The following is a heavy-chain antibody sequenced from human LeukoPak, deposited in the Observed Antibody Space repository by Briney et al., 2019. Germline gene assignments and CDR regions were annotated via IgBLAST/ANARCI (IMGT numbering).Heavy chain of an antibody. CDR3: TTGGPYYDTSGYYF. CDR1: GFTFSNAW. CDR2: IKSKTDGGTT. D-gene: IGHD3-22*01. J-gene: IGHJ4*02. Sequence: GGSLRLSCVASGFTFSNAWMSWVRQAPGKGLEWVGRIKSKTDGGTTDYAAPVKGRFTISRDDSKNTLYLQMNSLKTEDTAVYYCTTGGPYYDTSGYYFWGQGTLVTVSS. V-gene: IGHV3-15*01.